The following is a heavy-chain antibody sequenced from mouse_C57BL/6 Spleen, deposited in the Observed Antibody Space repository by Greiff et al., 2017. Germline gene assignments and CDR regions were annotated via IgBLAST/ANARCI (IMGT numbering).Heavy chain of an antibody. CDR2: INPSNGGT. J-gene: IGHJ4*01. CDR1: GYTFTSYW. CDR3: ARAYYSKLAMDD. V-gene: IGHV1-53*01. D-gene: IGHD2-5*01. Sequence: QVQLQHPGTELVKPGASVKLSCKASGYTFTSYWMHWVKQRPGQGLEWIGNINPSNGGTNYNETFKSKATLTVDKSSSTAYMRLSSLTSEDSAVYCCARAYYSKLAMDDWGQVASVTVSS.